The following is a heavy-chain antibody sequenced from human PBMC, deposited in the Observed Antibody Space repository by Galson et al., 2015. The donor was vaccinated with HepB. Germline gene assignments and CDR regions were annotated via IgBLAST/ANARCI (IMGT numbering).Heavy chain of an antibody. CDR3: ATDLYQLLYRGEYFQH. CDR1: GYTLTEFS. V-gene: IGHV1-24*01. D-gene: IGHD2-2*02. J-gene: IGHJ1*01. CDR2: FDPEDGET. Sequence: SVKVSCKVSGYTLTEFSMHWVRQAPGKGLEWMGGFDPEDGETIYGQMFQGRVTMTEDTSTDTAYMELSSLRSEDTAVYYCATDLYQLLYRGEYFQHWGQGTLVTVSS.